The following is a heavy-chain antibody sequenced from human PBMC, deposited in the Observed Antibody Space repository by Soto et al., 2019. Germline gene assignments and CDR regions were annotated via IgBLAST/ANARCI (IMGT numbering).Heavy chain of an antibody. CDR3: AKDAVSTEYFFAS. V-gene: IGHV3-30*18. CDR2: ISHDGSNT. CDR1: GFTFRTYA. J-gene: IGHJ4*02. Sequence: ESGGGVVQPGRSLRLSCAASGFTFRTYAMHWVRQAPGKGLEWVAVISHDGSNTDYGDSVKGRFTISRDNSKSTLSLQMNSLRPEDTGVYYCAKDAVSTEYFFASWGQGTLVSVSS.